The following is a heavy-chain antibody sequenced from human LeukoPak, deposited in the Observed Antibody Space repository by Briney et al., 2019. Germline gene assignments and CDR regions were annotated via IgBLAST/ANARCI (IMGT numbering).Heavy chain of an antibody. CDR3: ARDFMGVSTA. J-gene: IGHJ4*02. CDR2: ISSNSNYI. V-gene: IGHV3-11*06. D-gene: IGHD3-16*01. Sequence: GGSLRLSCAASGLTFSDYYMSWIRQAPGKGLEWVSYISSNSNYIYYADSVKGRFTISRDNAKNSLYLQINSLRAEDTAVYYCARDFMGVSTAWGQGTLVTVSS. CDR1: GLTFSDYY.